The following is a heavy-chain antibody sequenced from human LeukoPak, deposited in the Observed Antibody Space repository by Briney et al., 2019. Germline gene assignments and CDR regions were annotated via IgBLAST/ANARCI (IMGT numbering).Heavy chain of an antibody. Sequence: PSQTLSLTCTVSGYSISSGYYWGWIRQPPGKGLEWIGSIYHSGSTYYNPSLKSRVTISVDTSKNQFSLKLSSVTAADTAVYYCARYSSGGSCFYYWGQGTLVTVSS. CDR2: IYHSGST. CDR3: ARYSSGGSCFYY. D-gene: IGHD2-15*01. V-gene: IGHV4-38-2*02. CDR1: GYSISSGYY. J-gene: IGHJ4*02.